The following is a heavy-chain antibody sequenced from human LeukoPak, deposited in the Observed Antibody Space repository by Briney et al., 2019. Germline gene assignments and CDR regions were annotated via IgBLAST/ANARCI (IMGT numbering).Heavy chain of an antibody. CDR2: IYYSGST. Sequence: SETLSLTCTVSGVSISSYYWSWVRQPPGKGLEWIGYIYYSGSTNYNPSLKSRVTISVDTSKNQFSLKLSSVTDAATAVYYCARVNGVRYYYYYYGMDVWGQGTTVTVSS. J-gene: IGHJ6*02. CDR3: ARVNGVRYYYYYYGMDV. D-gene: IGHD4-17*01. V-gene: IGHV4-59*01. CDR1: GVSISSYY.